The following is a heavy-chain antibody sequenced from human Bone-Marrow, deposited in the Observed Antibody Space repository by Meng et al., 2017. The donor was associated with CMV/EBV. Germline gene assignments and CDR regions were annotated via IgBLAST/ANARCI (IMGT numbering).Heavy chain of an antibody. J-gene: IGHJ4*02. CDR2: TYYRSKWYN. D-gene: IGHD5-18*01. CDR1: GDSVSSNSAV. CDR3: ARTSYGYDY. V-gene: IGHV6-1*01. Sequence: QVRLQQAGPGLVMPPPTPPLPCAISGDSVSSNSAVWNWIKQSPSRRLEWLGRTYYRSKWYNDYAVSVKSRITINPDTSKNQFSLQMNSVTPEDTAVYYCARTSYGYDYWGQGTLVTVSS.